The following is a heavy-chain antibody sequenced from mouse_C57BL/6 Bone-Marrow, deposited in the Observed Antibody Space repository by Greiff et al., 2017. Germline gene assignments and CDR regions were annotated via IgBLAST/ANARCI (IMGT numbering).Heavy chain of an antibody. V-gene: IGHV5-4*01. CDR1: GFTFSSYA. D-gene: IGHD1-1*01. Sequence: EVQGVESGGGLVKPGGSLKLSCAASGFTFSSYAMSWVRQTPEKRLEWVATISDGGSYTYYPDNVKGRFTISRDNAKNNLYLQMSHLKSEDTAMYYCARGKYGFDYWGQGTTLTVSS. CDR3: ARGKYGFDY. CDR2: ISDGGSYT. J-gene: IGHJ2*01.